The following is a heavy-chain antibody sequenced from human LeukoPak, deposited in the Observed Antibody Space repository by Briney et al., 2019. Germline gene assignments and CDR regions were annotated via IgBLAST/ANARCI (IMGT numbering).Heavy chain of an antibody. CDR1: GGSFSGYY. Sequence: KASETLSLTCAVYGGSFSGYYWSWIRQPPGKGLEWIGEINHSGSTNYNPSLKSRVTISVDTSKNQFSLKLSSVTAADTAVYYRARMTRTAPLDYWGQGTLVTVSS. V-gene: IGHV4-34*01. J-gene: IGHJ4*02. CDR3: ARMTRTAPLDY. D-gene: IGHD1-1*01. CDR2: INHSGST.